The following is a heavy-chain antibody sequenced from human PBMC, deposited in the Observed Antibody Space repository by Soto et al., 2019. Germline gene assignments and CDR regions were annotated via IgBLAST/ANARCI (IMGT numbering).Heavy chain of an antibody. Sequence: PSETLSLTCTVSGGSISSGDYYWSWIRQLPGKGLEWIGYIYYSGSTYYNPSLKSRVTISVDTSKNQFSLKLSSVTAADTAVYYCARGGAGSSWYGSAFDIWGQGTMVTVSS. CDR1: GGSISSGDYY. V-gene: IGHV4-30-4*01. CDR3: ARGGAGSSWYGSAFDI. J-gene: IGHJ3*02. CDR2: IYYSGST. D-gene: IGHD6-13*01.